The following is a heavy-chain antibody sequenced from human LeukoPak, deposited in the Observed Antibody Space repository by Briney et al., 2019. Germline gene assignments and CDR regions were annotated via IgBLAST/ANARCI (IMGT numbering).Heavy chain of an antibody. V-gene: IGHV3-74*01. D-gene: IGHD3-16*01. CDR1: GLTFSGHW. Sequence: PGGSLRLSCAASGLTFSGHWMHWVRQAPGKGLVWVSHINNDGSTTNYADSMTGRFTISRDNAKNTLYLQMNSLTAEDTAVYYCARSIGGGGAYWGQGTLVTVSS. CDR2: INNDGSTT. CDR3: ARSIGGGGAY. J-gene: IGHJ4*02.